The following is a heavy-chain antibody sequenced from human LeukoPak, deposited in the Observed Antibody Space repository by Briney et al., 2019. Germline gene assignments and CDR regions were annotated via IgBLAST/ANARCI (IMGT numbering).Heavy chain of an antibody. D-gene: IGHD3-3*01. J-gene: IGHJ6*02. CDR3: ARFKKDYDFWSGYYRGSDRYYYYGMDV. V-gene: IGHV4-59*01. CDR2: IYYSGST. CDR1: GGSISSYY. Sequence: SETLSLTCTASGGSISSYYWSWIRQPPGKGLEWIGYIYYSGSTNYNPSLKSRVTISVDTSKNQFSLKLSSVTAADTAVYYCARFKKDYDFWSGYYRGSDRYYYYGMDVWGQGTTVTVSS.